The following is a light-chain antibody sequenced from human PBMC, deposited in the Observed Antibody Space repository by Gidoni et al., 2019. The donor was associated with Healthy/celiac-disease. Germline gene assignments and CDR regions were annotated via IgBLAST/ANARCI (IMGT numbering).Light chain of an antibody. CDR2: EGS. V-gene: IGLV2-23*01. J-gene: IGLJ2*01. Sequence: QSALTQPASVSGSPGQSITISCTGTSSDVGSYNLVSWYQQHPGKAPKLMIYEGSKRHSGVSNRFSGSKSGNTASLTISGLQAEDEADYYCCSYAGSSTPEVVFGGGTKLTVL. CDR3: CSYAGSSTPEVV. CDR1: SSDVGSYNL.